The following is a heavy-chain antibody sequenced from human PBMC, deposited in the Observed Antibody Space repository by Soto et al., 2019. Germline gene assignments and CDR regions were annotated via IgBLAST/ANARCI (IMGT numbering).Heavy chain of an antibody. J-gene: IGHJ6*02. D-gene: IGHD2-2*01. V-gene: IGHV3-30*04. CDR2: IAGAGSNK. CDR3: AKVVVPAAMVNYYYGMDV. CDR1: GFIFSEYA. Sequence: GGSLRLSCAASGFIFSEYAMTWVRQAPGKGLEWVSVIAGAGSNKYYADSVEGRFTISRDNSKNTLYLQMNSLRAEDMAVYYCAKVVVPAAMVNYYYGMDVWGQGTTVTVSS.